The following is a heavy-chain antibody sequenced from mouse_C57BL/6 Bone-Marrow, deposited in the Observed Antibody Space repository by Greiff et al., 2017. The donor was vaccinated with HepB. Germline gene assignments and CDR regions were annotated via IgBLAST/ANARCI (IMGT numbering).Heavy chain of an antibody. CDR2: SRNKANDYTT. J-gene: IGHJ1*03. CDR3: ARDVYGSSSWYFDV. V-gene: IGHV7-1*01. Sequence: DVKLVESGGGLVQSGRSLRLSCATSGFTFSDFYMEWVRQAPGKGLEWIAASRNKANDYTTEYSASVKGRFIVSRDASQSIIYLQMNALRAEDTAIYYCARDVYGSSSWYFDVWGTGTTVTVSS. D-gene: IGHD1-1*01. CDR1: GFTFSDFY.